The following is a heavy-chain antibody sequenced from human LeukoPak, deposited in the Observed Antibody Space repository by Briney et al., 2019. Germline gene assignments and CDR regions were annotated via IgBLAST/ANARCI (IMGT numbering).Heavy chain of an antibody. V-gene: IGHV3-23*01. CDR3: AKANVKYCSGGSCFDAFGI. CDR2: ISHSGGTT. Sequence: GGSLRLSCAASGFTFSSYAMSWVRQAPGKGPEWVSDISHSGGTTYYADSVKGRFTITRDNSKNTLYLQMNSLRAEGTAVYYCAKANVKYCSGGSCFDAFGIWGQGTMVTVSS. CDR1: GFTFSSYA. D-gene: IGHD2-15*01. J-gene: IGHJ3*02.